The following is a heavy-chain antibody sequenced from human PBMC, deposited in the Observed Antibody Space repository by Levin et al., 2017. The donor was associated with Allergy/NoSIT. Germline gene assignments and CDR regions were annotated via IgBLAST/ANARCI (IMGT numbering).Heavy chain of an antibody. J-gene: IGHJ4*02. V-gene: IGHV3-23*01. CDR3: AKSYKSSFHDSSDK. Sequence: LSLTCAASGFTFSSYAMSWVRQAPGKGLEWVSAISGSGGSTYYADSVKGRFTISRDNSKNTLYLQMNSLRAEDTAVYYCAKSYKSSFHDSSDKWGQGTLVTVSS. CDR1: GFTFSSYA. D-gene: IGHD3-22*01. CDR2: ISGSGGST.